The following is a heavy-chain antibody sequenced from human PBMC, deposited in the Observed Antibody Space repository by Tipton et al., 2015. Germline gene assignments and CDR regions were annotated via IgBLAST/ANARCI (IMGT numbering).Heavy chain of an antibody. V-gene: IGHV4-38-2*01. D-gene: IGHD3-10*01. CDR3: ARGLLLWFGMSDY. Sequence: GLVKPSETLSLTCDVSGYSISSGYYWGWIRQPPGKGLEWIGSIFHRGDTNYNPSLKSRVTISLDTSKNHFSQKLNSVTAADTAVYYCARGLLLWFGMSDYWGRGTLVTVSS. J-gene: IGHJ4*02. CDR2: IFHRGDT. CDR1: GYSISSGYY.